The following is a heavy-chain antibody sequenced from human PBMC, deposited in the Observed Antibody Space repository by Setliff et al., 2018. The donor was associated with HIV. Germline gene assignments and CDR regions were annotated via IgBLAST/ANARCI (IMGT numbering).Heavy chain of an antibody. CDR1: GYTFIGHY. D-gene: IGHD3-10*02. V-gene: IGHV1-2*02. CDR2: INPNSGET. CDR3: ARDMFEIWERSLAKGDEFDP. Sequence: ASVKVSCKASGYTFIGHYIHWVRQAPGQGLEWMGWINPNSGETKYAQKFQDRVSLTRDTSLSTAYMELSSLTSDDTAIYYFARDMFEIWERSLAKGDEFDPWGQGSPVTVSS. J-gene: IGHJ5*02.